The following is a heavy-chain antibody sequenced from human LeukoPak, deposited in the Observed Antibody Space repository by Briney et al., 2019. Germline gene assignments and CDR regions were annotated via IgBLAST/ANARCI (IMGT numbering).Heavy chain of an antibody. CDR1: GGSTSRGDYY. CDR2: IYYSGST. D-gene: IGHD5-12*01. CDR3: ARGGVIVATIPNDAFDI. J-gene: IGHJ3*02. Sequence: PSQTLSLTCTVSGGSTSRGDYYWSWGRQPPGDCLELGGYIYYSGSTYYNPSLKSRVTISVGTSKNQSSLKLSSLTAADTAVYYCARGGVIVATIPNDAFDIWGQGTMVTVSS. V-gene: IGHV4-30-4*01.